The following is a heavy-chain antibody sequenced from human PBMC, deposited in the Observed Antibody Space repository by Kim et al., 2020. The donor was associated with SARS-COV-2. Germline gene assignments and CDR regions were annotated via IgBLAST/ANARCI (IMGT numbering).Heavy chain of an antibody. CDR2: ISGSGGST. D-gene: IGHD1-26*01. CDR1: GFTFSSYG. V-gene: IGHV3-23*01. Sequence: GGSLRLSCAASGFTFSSYGMSWVRQAPGKGLEWVSVISGSGGSTNYADSVKGRFTISRDNSKNTLYLQMNSLRTKDTAVYYCAKWIVGATLDYWGQGTLVTVSS. J-gene: IGHJ4*02. CDR3: AKWIVGATLDY.